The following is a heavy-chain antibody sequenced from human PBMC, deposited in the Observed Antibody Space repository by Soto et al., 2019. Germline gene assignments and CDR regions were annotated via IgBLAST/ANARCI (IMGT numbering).Heavy chain of an antibody. V-gene: IGHV3-21*01. Sequence: GGSLRLSCAASGFTFSSYSMNWVRQAPGKGLEWVSSISSSSSYIYYADSVKGRFTISRDNAKNSLYLQMNSLRAEDTAVYYCARDTGELLPHFDYWGQGTLVTVSS. CDR3: ARDTGELLPHFDY. J-gene: IGHJ4*02. CDR1: GFTFSSYS. D-gene: IGHD1-26*01. CDR2: ISSSSSYI.